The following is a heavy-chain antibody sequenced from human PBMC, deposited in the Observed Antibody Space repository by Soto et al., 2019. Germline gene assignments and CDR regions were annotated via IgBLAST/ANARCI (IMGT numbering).Heavy chain of an antibody. CDR1: GFTFSSYA. D-gene: IGHD1-7*01. V-gene: IGHV3-23*01. Sequence: GGSLRLSCAASGFTFSSYAMSWVRQAPGKGLEWVSAISGSGGSTYYADSVKGRFTISRDNSKNTLYLQMNSLRAEVTALYYCANGNHELVDWGQGTQVTVSS. CDR2: ISGSGGST. CDR3: ANGNHELVD. J-gene: IGHJ4*02.